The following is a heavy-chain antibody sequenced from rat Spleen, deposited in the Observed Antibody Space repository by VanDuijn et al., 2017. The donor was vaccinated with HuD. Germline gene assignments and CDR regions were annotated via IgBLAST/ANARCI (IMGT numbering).Heavy chain of an antibody. D-gene: IGHD1-9*01. CDR3: AKGMGLTN. J-gene: IGHJ2*01. Sequence: EVQLVESGGGLVQPGRSLTLSCVVSGFTFSDYNMAWVRQAPEKGLEWVATIIYDGSRTYYRDSVKGRFTISRDNAESTLYLQMNSLRSEDTATYYCAKGMGLTNWGQGVMVTVSS. CDR2: IIYDGSRT. CDR1: GFTFSDYN. V-gene: IGHV5S10*01.